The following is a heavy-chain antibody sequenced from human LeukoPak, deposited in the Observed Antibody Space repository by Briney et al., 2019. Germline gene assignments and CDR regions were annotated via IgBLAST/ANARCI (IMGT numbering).Heavy chain of an antibody. D-gene: IGHD6-13*01. Sequence: SETLSVTCTVSGGSISSYYWSWIRQPAGKGLEWIGRIYTSGSTNYNPSLKSRVTMSVDTSKNQFSLKLSSVTAADTAVYYCAREYSSSWYDYYYYGMDVWGQGTTVTVSS. V-gene: IGHV4-4*07. J-gene: IGHJ6*02. CDR2: IYTSGST. CDR1: GGSISSYY. CDR3: AREYSSSWYDYYYYGMDV.